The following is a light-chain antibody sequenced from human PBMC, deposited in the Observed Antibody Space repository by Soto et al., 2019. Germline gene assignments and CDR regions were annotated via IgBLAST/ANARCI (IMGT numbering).Light chain of an antibody. CDR1: SSDVGSYNY. Sequence: QSALTQPPSASGSPGQSVTISCTGTSSDVGSYNYVSWYQQHPGKAPKLMIYEVSKRPSGVPDRFSGSKSGNTASLTVSGLQCEDEADYYCSFYVGRKKGVFGTGSKLTVL. V-gene: IGLV2-8*01. CDR2: EVS. J-gene: IGLJ1*01. CDR3: SFYVGRKKGV.